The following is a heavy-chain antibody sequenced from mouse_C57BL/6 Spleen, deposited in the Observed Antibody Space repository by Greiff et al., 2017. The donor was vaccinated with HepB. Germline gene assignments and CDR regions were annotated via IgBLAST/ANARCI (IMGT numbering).Heavy chain of an antibody. CDR1: GYTFTSYG. V-gene: IGHV1-81*01. D-gene: IGHD2-3*01. J-gene: IGHJ4*01. CDR3: ARYEGYEAMDY. Sequence: VQLQQSGAQLARPGASVKLSCKASGYTFTSYGISWVKQRTGQGLEWIGEIYPRSGNTYYNEKFKGKPTLTADKSSSTAYMELRSLTSEDSAVYFCARYEGYEAMDYWGRGTSVTVSS. CDR2: IYPRSGNT.